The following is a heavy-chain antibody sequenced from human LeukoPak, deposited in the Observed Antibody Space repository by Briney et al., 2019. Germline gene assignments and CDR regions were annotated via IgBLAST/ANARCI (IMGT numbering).Heavy chain of an antibody. V-gene: IGHV3-74*01. CDR1: GFTFSRYW. CDR2: INTDGGST. Sequence: GGSLRLSCAASGFTFSRYWMHWARQAPGKGLVWVSRINTDGGSTSYADSVKGRFTISRDNAKNTLYLQMNSLRAEDTAVYYCARSYGDYDYWGQGTLVTVSS. CDR3: ARSYGDYDY. D-gene: IGHD4-17*01. J-gene: IGHJ4*02.